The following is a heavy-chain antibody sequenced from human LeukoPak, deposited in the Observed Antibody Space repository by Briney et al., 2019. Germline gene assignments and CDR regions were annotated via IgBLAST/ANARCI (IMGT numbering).Heavy chain of an antibody. D-gene: IGHD6-19*01. J-gene: IGHJ4*02. V-gene: IGHV3-21*01. CDR1: GFTFSSCN. Sequence: GGSLRLSCAASGFTFSSCNMNWVRQAPGKGLEWVSSISRSSSYIYYADSVKGRFTISRDNAKNSLYLQMNSLRAEDTAVYYCAGGPYSSGWYVAYWGQGTLVTVSS. CDR2: ISRSSSYI. CDR3: AGGPYSSGWYVAY.